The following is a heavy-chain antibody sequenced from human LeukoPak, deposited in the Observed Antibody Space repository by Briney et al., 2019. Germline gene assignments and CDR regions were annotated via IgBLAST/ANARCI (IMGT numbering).Heavy chain of an antibody. V-gene: IGHV3-30*18. CDR3: AKDLRYYDSSGYYY. Sequence: PGMSLTLSCAASGFTFSSYGMHWVRQAPGKGLEWVAVISYDGSNKYYADSVKGRFTISRDNSKNTLYLQMNSLRAEDTAVYYCAKDLRYYDSSGYYYWGQGTLVTVSS. D-gene: IGHD3-22*01. CDR1: GFTFSSYG. CDR2: ISYDGSNK. J-gene: IGHJ4*02.